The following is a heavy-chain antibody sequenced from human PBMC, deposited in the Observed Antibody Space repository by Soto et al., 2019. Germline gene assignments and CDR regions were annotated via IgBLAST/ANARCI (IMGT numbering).Heavy chain of an antibody. CDR2: IYYSGST. V-gene: IGHV4-31*03. Sequence: SETLSLTCTVSGGSISSGGYYWSWIRQHPGKGLEWIGYIYYSGSTYYNPSLKSRVTISVDTSKNQFSLKLSSVTAADTAVYYCARGGVTAMVTVPGHWGQGTLVTVSS. CDR3: ARGGVTAMVTVPGH. J-gene: IGHJ4*02. D-gene: IGHD5-18*01. CDR1: GGSISSGGYY.